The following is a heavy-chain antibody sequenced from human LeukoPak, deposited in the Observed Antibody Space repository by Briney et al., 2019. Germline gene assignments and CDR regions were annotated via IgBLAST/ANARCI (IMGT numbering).Heavy chain of an antibody. CDR2: IIPIFGTA. D-gene: IGHD3-22*01. V-gene: IGHV1-69*05. Sequence: ASVKVSCKASGGTFSSYAISWVRQAPGQGLEWMGGIIPIFGTANYAQKFQGRVTITTDESTSTAYMELSSLRSEDTAVYYCARALYYYDSSGGWYFDLWGRGTLVTVSS. J-gene: IGHJ2*01. CDR1: GGTFSSYA. CDR3: ARALYYYDSSGGWYFDL.